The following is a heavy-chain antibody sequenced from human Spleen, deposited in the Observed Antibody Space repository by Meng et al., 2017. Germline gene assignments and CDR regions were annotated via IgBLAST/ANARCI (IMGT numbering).Heavy chain of an antibody. CDR3: ARASYSYDSWFDP. J-gene: IGHJ5*02. CDR2: IYYNGKS. V-gene: IGHV4-4*02. CDR1: GGSISSSNW. D-gene: IGHD5-18*01. Sequence: QRQLQESGPGLVKPSETLSLTCTVSGGSISSSNWWSWVRQPPGKGLEWIGEIYYNGKSYYNPSLKSRVTMSVDTSRSQFSLNLNTVTAADTAVYYCARASYSYDSWFDPWGQGTLVTVSS.